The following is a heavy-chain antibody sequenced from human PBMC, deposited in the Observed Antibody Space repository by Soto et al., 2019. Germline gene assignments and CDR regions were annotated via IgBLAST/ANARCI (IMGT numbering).Heavy chain of an antibody. Sequence: GESLKISCKGSGYTFTNYWIGWVRQMPGKGLEWMGIIYPGDSDTKYNPSFQGQVTISADKSITTTYLRWTSLKASDTAIYYCAASIFYYGMDVWGKGTQVTVSS. CDR2: IYPGDSDT. CDR1: GYTFTNYW. J-gene: IGHJ6*04. V-gene: IGHV5-51*01. CDR3: AASIFYYGMDV.